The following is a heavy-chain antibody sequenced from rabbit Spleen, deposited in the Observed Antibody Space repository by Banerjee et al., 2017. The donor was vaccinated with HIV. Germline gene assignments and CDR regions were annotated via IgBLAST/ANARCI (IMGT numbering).Heavy chain of an antibody. CDR1: GFSFSNSYY. CDR2: IYAGSRGPT. V-gene: IGHV1S45*01. CDR3: GRSSVAGYAGYASGSNL. D-gene: IGHD7-1*01. Sequence: QEQLVESGGGLVQPEGSLTLTCTASGFSFSNSYYMCWVRQAPGKGLEWIACIYAGSRGPTYYASWAKGRFTISKASSTTVTLQMTSLTAADTATYFCGRSSVAGYAGYASGSNLWGQGTLVTVS. J-gene: IGHJ4*01.